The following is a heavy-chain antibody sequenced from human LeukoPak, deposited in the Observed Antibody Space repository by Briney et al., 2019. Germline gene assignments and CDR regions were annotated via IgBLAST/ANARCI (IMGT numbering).Heavy chain of an antibody. CDR3: ARDRSSESSGWYTPLDY. D-gene: IGHD6-19*01. CDR1: GFTFSSYS. V-gene: IGHV3-21*01. CDR2: ISSSSSYI. J-gene: IGHJ4*02. Sequence: GGSLRLSCAASGFTFSSYSMNWVRQAPGKGLEWVSSISSSSSYIYYADSVKGRFTISRDNAKNSLYLQMNSLRAEDTAVYYCARDRSSESSGWYTPLDYWGQGTLVTASS.